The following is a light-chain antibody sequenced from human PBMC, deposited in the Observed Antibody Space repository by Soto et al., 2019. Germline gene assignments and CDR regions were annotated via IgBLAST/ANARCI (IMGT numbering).Light chain of an antibody. J-gene: IGLJ1*01. V-gene: IGLV2-14*01. CDR2: EVS. CDR1: SSDVGNYNY. CDR3: SSYTRSRTYV. Sequence: QSALTQPASVSGSPGQSITISCTGTSSDVGNYNYVSWYQQHPGKAPKLLVYEVSNRPSGVSHRFSGSKSGNTAPLTISGLQAEDEADYYCSSYTRSRTYVFGTGTKVTVL.